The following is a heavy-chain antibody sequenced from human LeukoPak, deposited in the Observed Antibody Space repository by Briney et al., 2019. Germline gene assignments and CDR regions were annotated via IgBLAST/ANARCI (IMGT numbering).Heavy chain of an antibody. CDR2: ISSSGSTI. V-gene: IGHV3-11*01. CDR1: GFTFSDYY. Sequence: PGGSLRLSCAASGFTFSDYYMSWIRQAPGKGLEWVSYISSSGSTIYYADSVKGRFTISRANAKNSLYLQMNSLRAEDTAVYYCARSRRARTLRAFDIWGQGTMVTVSS. J-gene: IGHJ3*02. CDR3: ARSRRARTLRAFDI. D-gene: IGHD1-7*01.